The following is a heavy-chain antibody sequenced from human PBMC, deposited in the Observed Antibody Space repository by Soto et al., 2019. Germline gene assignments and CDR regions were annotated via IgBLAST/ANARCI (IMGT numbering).Heavy chain of an antibody. J-gene: IGHJ6*02. D-gene: IGHD6-19*01. Sequence: SAVKVSCKASGVTFSSYAISCVRQAPRQGLEGMGGIIPIFGTANYAQKFQGRVTITADESTSTAYMELSSLRSEDTAVYYCAREAVAGRLTYYYYYGMDVWGQGTTVTVSS. CDR1: GVTFSSYA. V-gene: IGHV1-69*13. CDR3: AREAVAGRLTYYYYYGMDV. CDR2: IIPIFGTA.